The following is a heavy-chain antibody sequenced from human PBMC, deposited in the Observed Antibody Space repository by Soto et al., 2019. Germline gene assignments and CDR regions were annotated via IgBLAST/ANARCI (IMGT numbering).Heavy chain of an antibody. V-gene: IGHV3-7*01. Sequence: EVQLVESGGGLVQPGGSLRLSCAASGFTFSSYWMSWVRQAPGKGLEWVANIKQDGSEKYYVDSVKGRFTISRDNATNSLYLQMNSLRAEDTAVYYCARDRVVVAATLYWFDPWGQGTLVTVSS. D-gene: IGHD2-15*01. CDR1: GFTFSSYW. J-gene: IGHJ5*02. CDR3: ARDRVVVAATLYWFDP. CDR2: IKQDGSEK.